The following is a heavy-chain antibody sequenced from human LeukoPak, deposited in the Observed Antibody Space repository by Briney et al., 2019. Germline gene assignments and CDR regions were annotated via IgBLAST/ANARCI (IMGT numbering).Heavy chain of an antibody. V-gene: IGHV4-59*08. CDR1: GGPISSYY. D-gene: IGHD6-19*01. Sequence: TSETLSLTCTVSGGPISSYYWSWIRQPPGKGLEWIGYIYYSGSTNYNPSLKSRVTVSVDTSKNQFSLKLSSVTAADTAVYYCARRAYSSGWYTGDWYFDLWGRGTLVTVSS. CDR3: ARRAYSSGWYTGDWYFDL. CDR2: IYYSGST. J-gene: IGHJ2*01.